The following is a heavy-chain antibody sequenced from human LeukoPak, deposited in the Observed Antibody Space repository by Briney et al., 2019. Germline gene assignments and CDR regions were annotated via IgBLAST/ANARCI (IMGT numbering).Heavy chain of an antibody. J-gene: IGHJ6*02. CDR2: LNPNTLVT. Sequence: GASVKVSCRASGYTFTDYYMHWVRQAPGQGLEWMGWLNPNTLVTNYAQHFQGRVSMTWDTSISTGYMDLHSLTSDDTAVYYCARKDGVRDGMDVWGQGTTVTVSS. CDR3: ARKDGVRDGMDV. D-gene: IGHD3-10*02. CDR1: GYTFTDYY. V-gene: IGHV1-2*02.